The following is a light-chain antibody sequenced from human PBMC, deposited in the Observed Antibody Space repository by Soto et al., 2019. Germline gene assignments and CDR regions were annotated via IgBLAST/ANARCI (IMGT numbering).Light chain of an antibody. CDR3: QQHNHGTPLT. CDR1: QSVRSH. CDR2: DAS. V-gene: IGKV3-15*01. Sequence: EIVMTQSPAILSVSPGEGATLSCRASQSVRSHLAWYQQKPGQAPRLLIYDASTRATGVPARFSGSGSGTEVTRTISSRQSDDVAVYICQQHNHGTPLTFGGGTKVEIK. J-gene: IGKJ4*01.